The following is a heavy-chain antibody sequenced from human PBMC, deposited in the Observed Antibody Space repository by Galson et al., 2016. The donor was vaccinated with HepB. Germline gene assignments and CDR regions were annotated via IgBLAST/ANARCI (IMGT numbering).Heavy chain of an antibody. J-gene: IGHJ4*02. CDR3: AKGGNAAAPLVRRDIPFDY. D-gene: IGHD6-25*01. Sequence: SLRLSCAASGFTFSNYVMNWVRQAPGKGLGWVSSISGNGGRIYYADSVKGRFTISRDNSKNTVFLQMNRLRAEDTAVYYCAKGGNAAAPLVRRDIPFDYSGQGTLVTVSS. V-gene: IGHV3-23*01. CDR2: ISGNGGRI. CDR1: GFTFSNYV.